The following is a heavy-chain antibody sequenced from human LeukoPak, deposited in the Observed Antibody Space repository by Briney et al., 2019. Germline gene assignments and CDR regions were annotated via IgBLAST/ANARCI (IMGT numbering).Heavy chain of an antibody. Sequence: SAKVSCKASGGTFSSYAISWVRQAPGQGLEWMGRIIPIFGTANYAQKFQGRVTITADESTSTAYMELSSLRSEDTAVYYCARAPDSDCGGDCYPDWYFDLWGRGTLVTVSS. J-gene: IGHJ2*01. CDR2: IIPIFGTA. V-gene: IGHV1-69*13. CDR3: ARAPDSDCGGDCYPDWYFDL. D-gene: IGHD2-21*01. CDR1: GGTFSSYA.